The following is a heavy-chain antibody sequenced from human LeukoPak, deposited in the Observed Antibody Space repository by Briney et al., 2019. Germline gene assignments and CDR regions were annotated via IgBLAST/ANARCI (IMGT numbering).Heavy chain of an antibody. CDR3: ARDLNDGYNYYYFDY. Sequence: ASVKVSCKVSGYTLTELSMHWVRQAPGKGLEWMGGFDPEDGETIYAQKFQGRVTMTEDTSTDTAYMELSSLRSDDTAVYYCARDLNDGYNYYYFDYWGQGTLVTVSS. CDR1: GYTLTELS. V-gene: IGHV1-24*01. D-gene: IGHD5-24*01. J-gene: IGHJ4*02. CDR2: FDPEDGET.